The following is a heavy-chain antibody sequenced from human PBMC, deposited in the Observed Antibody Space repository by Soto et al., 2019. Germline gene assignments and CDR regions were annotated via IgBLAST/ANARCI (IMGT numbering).Heavy chain of an antibody. V-gene: IGHV2-5*02. CDR1: GFSLITSGVG. J-gene: IGHJ4*02. Sequence: SGPTLVNPTQTLTQTCSFSGFSLITSGVGVGWIRQPPGKALEWLALIYWDDDKGYSTSLRSRLTITKDTSRNQVVLTMTNMGPADTATYYCAHTMAPRIFDYWGQGTLVT. CDR3: AHTMAPRIFDY. CDR2: IYWDDDK.